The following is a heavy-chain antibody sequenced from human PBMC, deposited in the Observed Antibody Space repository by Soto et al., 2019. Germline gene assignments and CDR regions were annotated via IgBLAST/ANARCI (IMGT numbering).Heavy chain of an antibody. V-gene: IGHV3-11*06. CDR3: AREGKGYSYGSDY. CDR1: GFTFSDYY. J-gene: IGHJ4*02. Sequence: GGSLRLSCAASGFTFSDYYMSWIRQAPGNGLEWVSYISSSSSYTNYADSVKGRFTISRDNAKNSLYLQMNSLRAEDTAVYYCAREGKGYSYGSDYWGQRTLVTVSP. D-gene: IGHD5-18*01. CDR2: ISSSSSYT.